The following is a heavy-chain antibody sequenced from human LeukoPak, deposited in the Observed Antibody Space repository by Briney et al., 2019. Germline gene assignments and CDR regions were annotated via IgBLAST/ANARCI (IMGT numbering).Heavy chain of an antibody. Sequence: GGSLRLSCAASGFTFSSYAMHWVRQAPGKGLEWVSSISTSSSYIYYADSVKGRFTISRHNAKNSLYLQMNSLRAEDTAVYYCARATWDSSGYYYDYWGQGTLVTVSS. CDR1: GFTFSSYA. CDR3: ARATWDSSGYYYDY. CDR2: ISTSSSYI. J-gene: IGHJ4*02. V-gene: IGHV3-21*01. D-gene: IGHD3-22*01.